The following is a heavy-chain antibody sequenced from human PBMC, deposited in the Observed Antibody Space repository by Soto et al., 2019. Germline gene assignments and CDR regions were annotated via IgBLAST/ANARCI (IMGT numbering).Heavy chain of an antibody. J-gene: IGHJ4*02. CDR1: GGTFSSYA. D-gene: IGHD3-3*01. CDR3: AQTDYDFWSGYPIFDY. V-gene: IGHV1-69*12. Sequence: QVQLVQSGAEVKKPGSSVKVSCKASGGTFSSYAISWVRQAPGQGLEWMGGIIPIFGTANYAQKFQGRVTITADESTSTAYMELSSLRSEATAVYYCAQTDYDFWSGYPIFDYWGQGTLVTVSS. CDR2: IIPIFGTA.